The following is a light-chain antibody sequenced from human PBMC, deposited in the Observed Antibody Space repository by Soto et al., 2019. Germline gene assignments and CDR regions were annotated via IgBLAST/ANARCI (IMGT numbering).Light chain of an antibody. CDR1: QDIRSS. J-gene: IGKJ2*01. V-gene: IGKV3-15*01. CDR2: GAS. Sequence: EIEMTQSPATLSVSPGERVTLSCRASQDIRSSLAWYQQKPGQAPRLLIYGASIRATGVPATFSGSGSGTDFTLTISSLQPEHFGVYYCQQDSSWPITFGEGTKVEIK. CDR3: QQDSSWPIT.